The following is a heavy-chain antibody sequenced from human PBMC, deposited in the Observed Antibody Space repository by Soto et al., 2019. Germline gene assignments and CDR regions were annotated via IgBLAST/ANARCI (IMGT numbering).Heavy chain of an antibody. J-gene: IGHJ4*02. Sequence: RASVKVSCKASGYTFTSYGISWVRQAPGQGLEWMGWISAYNGNTNYAQKLQGRVTMTTDTSTSTAYMELRSLRSDDTAVYYCARDEGRYCSGGSCYLSGLAFDYWGQGTLVTVSS. V-gene: IGHV1-18*01. D-gene: IGHD2-15*01. CDR2: ISAYNGNT. CDR3: ARDEGRYCSGGSCYLSGLAFDY. CDR1: GYTFTSYG.